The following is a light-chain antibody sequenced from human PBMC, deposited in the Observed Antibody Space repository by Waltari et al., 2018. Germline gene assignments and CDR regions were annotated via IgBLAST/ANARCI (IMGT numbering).Light chain of an antibody. CDR2: KAS. V-gene: IGKV1-5*03. CDR3: QQYNSYSRT. J-gene: IGKJ1*01. Sequence: DNQMTPSPSHPSASVGDRVTNTCRASQSISSWLAWYQQKPGKAPNLLIYKASSLGSGIPSRFSGSGSGTEFTLTISSLQPDDFATYYCQQYNSYSRTFGQGTKVEIK. CDR1: QSISSW.